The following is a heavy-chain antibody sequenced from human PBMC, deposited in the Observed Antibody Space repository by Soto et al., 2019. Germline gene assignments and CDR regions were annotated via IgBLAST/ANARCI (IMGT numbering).Heavy chain of an antibody. V-gene: IGHV3-9*01. CDR1: GFTFDDYA. CDR3: AKGSVLMVYAINRGWFDP. CDR2: ISWNSGSI. Sequence: GGSLRLSCAASGFTFDDYAMHWVRQAPGKGLEWVSGISWNSGSIGYADSVKGRFTISRDNAKNSLYLQMNSLRAEDTALYYCAKGSVLMVYAINRGWFDPSGQGTLVTVSS. J-gene: IGHJ5*02. D-gene: IGHD2-8*01.